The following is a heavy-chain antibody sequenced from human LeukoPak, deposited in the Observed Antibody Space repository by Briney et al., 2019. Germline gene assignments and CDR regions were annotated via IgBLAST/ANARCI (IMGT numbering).Heavy chain of an antibody. V-gene: IGHV4-30-2*01. D-gene: IGHD2-2*02. J-gene: IGHJ5*02. Sequence: PSETLSLTCTVSGGSISSGGYYWSWIRQPPGKGLEWIGYIYHSGSTYYNPSLKSRVTISVDRSKNQFSLKLSSVTAADTAVYYCARVRVVPAAIPVRSNWFDPWGQGTLVTVSS. CDR3: ARVRVVPAAIPVRSNWFDP. CDR1: GGSISSGGYY. CDR2: IYHSGST.